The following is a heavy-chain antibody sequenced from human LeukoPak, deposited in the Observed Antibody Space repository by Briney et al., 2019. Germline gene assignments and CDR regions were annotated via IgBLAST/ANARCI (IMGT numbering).Heavy chain of an antibody. V-gene: IGHV3-30*04. Sequence: GGSLRLSCVASGFTFTGHSMHWVRQAPGKGLEWVAVVANDEKTIFYADSLKGRFTVSRDNSKNTVYLQMNSLRDEDTAVYYCAREKQSGGTPFDYWGQGSLVTVSP. CDR1: GFTFTGHS. J-gene: IGHJ4*02. CDR3: AREKQSGGTPFDY. CDR2: VANDEKTI. D-gene: IGHD1-26*01.